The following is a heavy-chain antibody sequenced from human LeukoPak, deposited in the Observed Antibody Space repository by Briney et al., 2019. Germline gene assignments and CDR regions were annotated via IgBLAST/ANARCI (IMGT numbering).Heavy chain of an antibody. CDR1: GGSISSYY. D-gene: IGHD3-10*01. V-gene: IGHV4-59*01. Sequence: SETLSLTCTVSGGSISSYYWSWVRQPPGKGLEWIGYIYYSGTSNYNPSLKSRVTISVDTSKNQFSLNLNPVTAADTDVYYCARDRITMVRGALRYSGMDVWGQGTTVTVSS. J-gene: IGHJ6*02. CDR2: IYYSGTS. CDR3: ARDRITMVRGALRYSGMDV.